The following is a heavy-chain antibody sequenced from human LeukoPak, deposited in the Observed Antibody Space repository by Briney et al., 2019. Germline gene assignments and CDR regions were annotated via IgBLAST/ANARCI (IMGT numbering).Heavy chain of an antibody. Sequence: ASVKVSCTVSGYTLTELSMHWVRQAPGKGLEWMGGFDPEDGETIYAQKFQGRVTMTEDTSTDTAYMELSSLRPEDTAVYYCATSKRFLEWLSLDYWGQGTLVTVSS. V-gene: IGHV1-24*01. D-gene: IGHD3-3*01. J-gene: IGHJ4*02. CDR3: ATSKRFLEWLSLDY. CDR2: FDPEDGET. CDR1: GYTLTELS.